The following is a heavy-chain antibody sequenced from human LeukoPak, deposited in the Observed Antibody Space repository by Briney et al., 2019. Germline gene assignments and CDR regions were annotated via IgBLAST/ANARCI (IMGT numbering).Heavy chain of an antibody. V-gene: IGHV4-39*07. CDR1: GGSISTSSYY. D-gene: IGHD4-17*01. J-gene: IGHJ4*02. CDR2: IYYSGST. CDR3: VRGGDYGDYFLDY. Sequence: SETLSLTCTVSGGSISTSSYYWGWIRQPPGKGLEWIGNIYYSGSTYYNPSLTSRVTISIDTSKNHFSLKLTSVTAADTAVYYCVRGGDYGDYFLDYWGQGTLVTVSS.